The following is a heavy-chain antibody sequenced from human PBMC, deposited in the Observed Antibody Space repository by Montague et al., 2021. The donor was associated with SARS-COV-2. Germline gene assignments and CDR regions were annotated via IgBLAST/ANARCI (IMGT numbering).Heavy chain of an antibody. Sequence: SETLSLTCSVSGGSINNYFWGWIRRSPGKGLEWVGYMHSTGGTAYNPSLKSRVIISVDTSKTQISLKLSSVSAADTALYYCARAVVGAKTATIESWGQGTLVTVSS. J-gene: IGHJ4*02. V-gene: IGHV4-59*01. CDR2: MHSTGGT. CDR1: GGSINNYF. CDR3: ARAVVGAKTATIES. D-gene: IGHD2-15*01.